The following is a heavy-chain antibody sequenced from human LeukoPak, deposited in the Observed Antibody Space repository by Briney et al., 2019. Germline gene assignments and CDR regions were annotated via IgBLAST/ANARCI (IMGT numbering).Heavy chain of an antibody. Sequence: GGSLRLSCAASGFTFSSYAMHWVRQAPGKGLEWVAVISYDGSNKYYADSVKGRFTISRDNSKNTLYLQMNSLRAEDTAVYYCAREWFGEFHPDYRGQGTLVTVSS. D-gene: IGHD3-10*01. J-gene: IGHJ4*02. CDR3: AREWFGEFHPDY. CDR1: GFTFSSYA. CDR2: ISYDGSNK. V-gene: IGHV3-30*04.